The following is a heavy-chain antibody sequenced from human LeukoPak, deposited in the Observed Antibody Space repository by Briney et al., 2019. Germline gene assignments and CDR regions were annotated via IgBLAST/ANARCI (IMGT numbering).Heavy chain of an antibody. CDR3: ARAQDYYDSSGYDY. Sequence: GSLRLSCAASGFPFSSYGMSWVRPAPGKGLEWVSAISGSGGSTYYADSVKGRFTISRDNSKNTLYLQMNSLRSDDTAVYYCARAQDYYDSSGYDYWGQGTLVTVSS. D-gene: IGHD3-22*01. J-gene: IGHJ4*02. CDR2: ISGSGGST. V-gene: IGHV3-23*01. CDR1: GFPFSSYG.